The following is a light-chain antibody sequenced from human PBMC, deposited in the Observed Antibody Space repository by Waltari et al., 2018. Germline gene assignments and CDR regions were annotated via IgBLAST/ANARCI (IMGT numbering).Light chain of an antibody. CDR3: QHYVRLPVT. J-gene: IGKJ1*01. CDR2: DAS. V-gene: IGKV3-20*01. Sequence: EIVLTQSPGTLSLFPGERATLSCRASQRVGRSLAWYQQKPGQAPRLLIYDASSRATGIPDRFMGGGSWTDFSLTITRLEPEDFAVYVCQHYVRLPVTFGQGTKVEIK. CDR1: QRVGRS.